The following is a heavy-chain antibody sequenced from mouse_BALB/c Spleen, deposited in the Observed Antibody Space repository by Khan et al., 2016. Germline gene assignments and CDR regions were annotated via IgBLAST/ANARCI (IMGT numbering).Heavy chain of an antibody. Sequence: VRLQQSGTVLARPGASVKMSCKASGYRFTSYWMHWVKQRPGQGLEWIGGIYPGNSDTSYNQKFKGKAKLTAVTSASTAYMECSSLTNEDSAVYYCTRDRDWYFDVWGAGTTVTVSS. CDR3: TRDRDWYFDV. CDR2: IYPGNSDT. CDR1: GYRFTSYW. V-gene: IGHV1-5*01. J-gene: IGHJ1*01.